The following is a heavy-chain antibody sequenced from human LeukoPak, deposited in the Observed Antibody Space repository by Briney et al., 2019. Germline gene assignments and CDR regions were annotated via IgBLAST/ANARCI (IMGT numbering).Heavy chain of an antibody. V-gene: IGHV4-38-2*01. CDR3: ARVGYCSSTSCYAGALDY. Sequence: SETLSLTCAVSGYSISSGYYWGWVRQPPGKGLEWIGSIYHSGSTYYNPSLKSRVTISVDTSKNQFSLKLSSVTAADTAVYYCARVGYCSSTSCYAGALDYWGQGTLVTVSS. J-gene: IGHJ4*02. D-gene: IGHD2-2*03. CDR2: IYHSGST. CDR1: GYSISSGYY.